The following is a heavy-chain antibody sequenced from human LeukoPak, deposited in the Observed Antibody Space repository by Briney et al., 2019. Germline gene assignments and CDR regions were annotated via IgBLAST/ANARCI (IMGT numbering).Heavy chain of an antibody. J-gene: IGHJ5*02. Sequence: SETLSLTCAVYGGSFSGYYWSWIRQPPGKGLEWIGEINHSGGTNYNPSLKSRVTISVDTSKNQFSLKLSSVTAADTAVYYCARGGGIAAAGRPYNWFDPWGQGTLVTVSS. CDR3: ARGGGIAAAGRPYNWFDP. CDR2: INHSGGT. D-gene: IGHD6-13*01. CDR1: GGSFSGYY. V-gene: IGHV4-34*01.